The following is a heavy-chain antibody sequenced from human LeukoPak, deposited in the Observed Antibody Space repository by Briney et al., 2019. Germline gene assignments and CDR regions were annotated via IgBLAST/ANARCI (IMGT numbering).Heavy chain of an antibody. J-gene: IGHJ6*03. CDR2: IYYSGTT. CDR1: GGSISSSSYY. Sequence: SETLSLTCTVSGGSISSSSYYWGWIRQPPGKGLEWIGSIYYSGTTYYNPSLKSRVTISVDTSKNQFSLKLSSVTAADTAVYYCARHVVGAAAGRLAYYYMDVWGKGTTVTISS. CDR3: ARHVVGAAAGRLAYYYMDV. V-gene: IGHV4-39*01. D-gene: IGHD6-13*01.